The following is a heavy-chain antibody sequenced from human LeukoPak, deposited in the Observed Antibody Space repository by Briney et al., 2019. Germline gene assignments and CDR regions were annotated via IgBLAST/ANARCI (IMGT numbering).Heavy chain of an antibody. D-gene: IGHD3-16*01. Sequence: SQTLSLTCAISGDIVSSNSAAWNWIRQSPSRGLEWLGKTYYRSKWYNDYAVFVKSRITINPDTSKNQFSLQLNSMTSEDTAVYYCARADTSAFDFWGQGTLVTVSS. CDR1: GDIVSSNSAA. CDR3: ARADTSAFDF. CDR2: TYYRSKWYN. J-gene: IGHJ4*02. V-gene: IGHV6-1*01.